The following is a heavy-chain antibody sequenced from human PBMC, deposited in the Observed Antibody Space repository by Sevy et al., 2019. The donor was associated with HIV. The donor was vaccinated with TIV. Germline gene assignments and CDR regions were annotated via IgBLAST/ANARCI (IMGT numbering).Heavy chain of an antibody. Sequence: GGSLRLSCAASGVTFSSYGIHWVRQAPGKGLEWVAVISYDGSKKNYAESMKGRFTISRDNSKNTLYLEMSSLRPEDTAVYYCAHSSGLYGYYYGMDVWGQGTTVTVSS. J-gene: IGHJ6*02. CDR2: ISYDGSKK. CDR3: AHSSGLYGYYYGMDV. CDR1: GVTFSSYG. D-gene: IGHD1-26*01. V-gene: IGHV3-30*03.